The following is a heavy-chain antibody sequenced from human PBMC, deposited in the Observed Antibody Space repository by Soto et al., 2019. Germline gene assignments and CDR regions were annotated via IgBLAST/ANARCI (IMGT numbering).Heavy chain of an antibody. D-gene: IGHD3-3*01. Sequence: EVQLLESGGGLVQPGGSLRLSCAASGFTFGSHAMIWVRQAPGKGLERVSAISGSGGSAYYADSVKGRFTISRDNSINTLYLQMNSLRAEDTALYYCAKEPYSDFWSAYYYFDYWGQGTLVTVSS. J-gene: IGHJ4*02. CDR2: ISGSGGSA. V-gene: IGHV3-23*01. CDR1: GFTFGSHA. CDR3: AKEPYSDFWSAYYYFDY.